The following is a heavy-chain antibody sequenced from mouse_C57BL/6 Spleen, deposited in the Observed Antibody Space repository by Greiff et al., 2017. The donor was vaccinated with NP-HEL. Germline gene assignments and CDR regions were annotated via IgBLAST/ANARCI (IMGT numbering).Heavy chain of an antibody. CDR3: ARRTDFDY. CDR1: GFTFSSYT. CDR2: ISGGGGNT. V-gene: IGHV5-9*01. J-gene: IGHJ2*01. D-gene: IGHD4-1*01. Sequence: EVQVVESGGGLVKPGGSLKLSCAASGFTFSSYTMSWVRQTPEKRLEWVATISGGGGNTYYPDSVKGRFTISRDNAKNTLYLQMSSLRSEDTALYYCARRTDFDYWGQGTTLTVSS.